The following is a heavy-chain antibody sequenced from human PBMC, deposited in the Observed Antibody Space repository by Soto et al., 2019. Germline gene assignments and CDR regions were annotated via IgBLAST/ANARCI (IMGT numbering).Heavy chain of an antibody. Sequence: SETLSLTCAVSGGSISSGGYSWSWIRQPPGKGLEWIGYIYHSGSTYYNPSLKSRVTISVDRSNNQFSLKLSSVTAADTAVYYCERPGGRTFAYGGQGPRVTVSS. CDR1: GGSISSGGYS. CDR3: ERPGGRTFAY. CDR2: IYHSGST. J-gene: IGHJ4*02. D-gene: IGHD2-15*01. V-gene: IGHV4-30-2*01.